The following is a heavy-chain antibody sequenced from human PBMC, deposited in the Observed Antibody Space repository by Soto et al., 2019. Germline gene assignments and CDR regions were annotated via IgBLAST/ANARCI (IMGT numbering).Heavy chain of an antibody. CDR1: GGSFSGYY. V-gene: IGHV4-34*01. CDR3: ARGPPRLRFLEWFPPFDY. CDR2: INHSGST. D-gene: IGHD3-3*01. Sequence: PSETLSLTCAVYGGSFSGYYWSWIRQPPGKGLEWIGEINHSGSTNYNPSLKSRVTISVDTSKNQFSLKLSSVTAADTAVYYCARGPPRLRFLEWFPPFDYWGQGTLVTVSS. J-gene: IGHJ4*02.